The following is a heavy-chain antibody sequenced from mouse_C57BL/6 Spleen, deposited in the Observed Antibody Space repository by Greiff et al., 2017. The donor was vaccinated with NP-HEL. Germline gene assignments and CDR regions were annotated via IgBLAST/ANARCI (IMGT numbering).Heavy chain of an antibody. CDR1: GYTFTGYW. V-gene: IGHV1-9*01. CDR3: ARKGETTWAY. D-gene: IGHD1-1*01. Sequence: VQLQQSGAELMKPGASVKLSCKATGYTFTGYWIEWVKQRPEQGLEWIGAILPGGGSTNYNEKFKGKATFTADTPSNTAYMQVSRLTTEDAAIYYCARKGETTWAYWGQGTLVTVSA. J-gene: IGHJ3*01. CDR2: ILPGGGST.